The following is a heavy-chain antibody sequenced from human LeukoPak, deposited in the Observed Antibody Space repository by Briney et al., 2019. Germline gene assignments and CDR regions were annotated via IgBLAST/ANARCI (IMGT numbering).Heavy chain of an antibody. CDR3: AKDPPSNS. V-gene: IGHV3-30*02. Sequence: PGGSLRLSCAASGFTFSNHWMSWVRQAPGKGLEWVAFIRYDGSNKYYADSVKGRFTISRDNSKNTLYLQMNSLRAEDTAVYYCAKDPPSNSWGQGTLVTVSS. CDR1: GFTFSNHW. J-gene: IGHJ5*02. CDR2: IRYDGSNK.